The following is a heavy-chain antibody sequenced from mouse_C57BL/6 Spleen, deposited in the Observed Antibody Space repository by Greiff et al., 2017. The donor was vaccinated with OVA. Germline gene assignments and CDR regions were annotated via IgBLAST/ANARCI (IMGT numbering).Heavy chain of an antibody. V-gene: IGHV5-16*01. CDR3: ARERDYYGSSRYFDV. J-gene: IGHJ1*03. Sequence: EVKLEESEGGLVQPGRSMKLSCTASGFTFSDYYMAWVRQVPEKGLEWVANINYDGSSTYYLDSLKSRFIISRDNAKNILYLQMSSLKSEDTATYYCARERDYYGSSRYFDVWGTGTTVTVSS. CDR2: INYDGSST. D-gene: IGHD1-1*01. CDR1: GFTFSDYY.